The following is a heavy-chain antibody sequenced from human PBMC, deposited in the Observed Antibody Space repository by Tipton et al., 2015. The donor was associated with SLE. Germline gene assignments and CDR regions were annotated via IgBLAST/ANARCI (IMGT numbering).Heavy chain of an antibody. CDR1: GYSISTNNY. CDR2: IHHFGSA. D-gene: IGHD2-8*01. Sequence: TLSLTCTVAGYSISTNNYWGWIRQPPGKGLEWIANIHHFGSAFYNLSLKSRVTISVDTSKNQFSLKLSSVTAADTAVYYCARHDTNYGRNWFDPWGQGTLVTVSS. V-gene: IGHV4-38-2*02. J-gene: IGHJ5*02. CDR3: ARHDTNYGRNWFDP.